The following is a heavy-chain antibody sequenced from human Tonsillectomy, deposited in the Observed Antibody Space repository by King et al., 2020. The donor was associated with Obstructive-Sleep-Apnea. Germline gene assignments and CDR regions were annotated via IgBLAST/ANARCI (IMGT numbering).Heavy chain of an antibody. D-gene: IGHD6-19*01. CDR2: IKQDGSEK. V-gene: IGHV3-7*04. CDR3: GGGSGWLPES. Sequence: VQLVESGGGLVQPGGSLRLSCAASGFTFSSYWMSWVRQAPGKGLEWVANIKQDGSEKYYVDSVKGRFTISRDNDKNSLYLQMNSLRAEDTAVYSCGGGSGWLPESWGQGTLVTVSS. J-gene: IGHJ5*02. CDR1: GFTFSSYW.